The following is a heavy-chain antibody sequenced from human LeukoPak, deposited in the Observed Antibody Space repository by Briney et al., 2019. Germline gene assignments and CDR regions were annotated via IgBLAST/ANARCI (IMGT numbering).Heavy chain of an antibody. Sequence: GGSLRLSCVASGFTSGGYWMGWVRQAPGKGLGWVANINQDGSEAYYVDSVKGRFTISRDNAKNSVYLQLSSLRGEDTALYYCARPLSRYYYQSTGDAYWGRGTLVTVSS. J-gene: IGHJ4*02. D-gene: IGHD3-22*01. V-gene: IGHV3-7*01. CDR3: ARPLSRYYYQSTGDAY. CDR1: GFTSGGYW. CDR2: INQDGSEA.